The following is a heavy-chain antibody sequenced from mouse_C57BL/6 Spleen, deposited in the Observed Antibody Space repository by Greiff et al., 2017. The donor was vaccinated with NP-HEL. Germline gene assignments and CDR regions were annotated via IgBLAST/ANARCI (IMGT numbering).Heavy chain of an antibody. J-gene: IGHJ1*03. CDR2: IYPRDGST. D-gene: IGHD1-1*01. CDR1: GYTFTDHT. V-gene: IGHV1-78*01. CDR3: ARPYLYYGSRDWYFDV. Sequence: VKLQQSDAELVKPGASVKISCKVSGYTFTDHTIHWMKQRPEQGLEWIGYIYPRDGSTKYNEKFKGKATLTADKSSSTAYMQLNSLTSEDSAVYFCARPYLYYGSRDWYFDVWGTGTTVTVSS.